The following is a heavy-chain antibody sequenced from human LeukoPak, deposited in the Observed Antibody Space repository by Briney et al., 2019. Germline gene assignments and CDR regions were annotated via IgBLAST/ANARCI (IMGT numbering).Heavy chain of an antibody. CDR1: GGSISSSSYY. V-gene: IGHV4-39*07. J-gene: IGHJ5*02. CDR2: IYYSGST. CDR3: ARDSIRVQTGTTP. Sequence: SETLSLTCTVSGGSISSSSYYWGWIRQPPGKGLEWIGSIYYSGSTYYNPSLKSRVTISVDTSKNQFSLKLSSVTAADTAVYYCARDSIRVQTGTTPWGRGTLVTVSS. D-gene: IGHD1-1*01.